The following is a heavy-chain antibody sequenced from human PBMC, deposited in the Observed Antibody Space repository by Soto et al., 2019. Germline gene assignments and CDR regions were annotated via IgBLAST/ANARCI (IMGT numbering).Heavy chain of an antibody. CDR3: ASLGPAGLRLTAIFGMDV. Sequence: GGSLRLSCAASGFTFSSYSMNWVRQAPGKRLEWVSSISSSSSYIYYADSVKGRFTISRDNAKNSLYLQMNSLRAEDTAVYYCASLGPAGLRLTAIFGMDVWGQGTTVTVSS. CDR2: ISSSSSYI. D-gene: IGHD3-3*01. CDR1: GFTFSSYS. J-gene: IGHJ6*02. V-gene: IGHV3-21*01.